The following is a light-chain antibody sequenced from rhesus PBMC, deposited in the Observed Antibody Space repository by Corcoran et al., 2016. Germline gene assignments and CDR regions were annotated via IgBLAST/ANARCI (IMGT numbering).Light chain of an antibody. J-gene: IGKJ3*01. CDR2: KAS. CDR1: QGISSW. CDR3: QQYSSRFT. V-gene: IGKV1-22*01. Sequence: DIQMTQSPSSLSASVGDTVTITCRASQGISSWLAWYQQKPGKAPNLLIYKASSLQSGVPSRFNGSGSGTDFTLTSSSLQSEDFATYYCQQYSSRFTFGPGTKLDIK.